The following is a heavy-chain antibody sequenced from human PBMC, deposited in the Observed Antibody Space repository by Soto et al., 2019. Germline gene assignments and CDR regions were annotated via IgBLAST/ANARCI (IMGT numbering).Heavy chain of an antibody. CDR3: ARSGLVYLDY. D-gene: IGHD2-8*01. J-gene: IGHJ4*02. Sequence: GGSLRLSCAASGFTFSSYSMNWVRQAPGKGLEWVSSISSSSSYIYYADSVKGRFTISRDSAKNSLYLQMNSLRAEDTAVYYCARSGLVYLDYWGQGTLVTVSS. V-gene: IGHV3-21*01. CDR2: ISSSSSYI. CDR1: GFTFSSYS.